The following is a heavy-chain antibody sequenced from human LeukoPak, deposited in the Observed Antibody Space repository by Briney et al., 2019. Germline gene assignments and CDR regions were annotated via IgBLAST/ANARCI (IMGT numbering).Heavy chain of an antibody. CDR2: INPNSGGT. CDR1: GYTFIAYY. D-gene: IGHD6-19*01. CDR3: ARAEYSSGWYTDY. Sequence: ASVKVSCKASGYTFIAYYMHWVRQAPGQGLEWMGRINPNSGGTNYAQNFQGRVTMTRDTSISTAYMELSRLRADDTAVYYCARAEYSSGWYTDYWGQGTLVTVSS. V-gene: IGHV1-2*06. J-gene: IGHJ4*02.